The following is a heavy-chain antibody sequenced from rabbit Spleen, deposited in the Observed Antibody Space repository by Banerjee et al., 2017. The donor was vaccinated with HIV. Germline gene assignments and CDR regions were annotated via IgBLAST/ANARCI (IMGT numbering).Heavy chain of an antibody. V-gene: IGHV1S7*01. Sequence: QLKESGGGLVQPGGSLKLSCKASGFDFSTYYMSWVRQAPGKGLEWIGYIDPIFGTTYYASWVNGRFTISSHNAQNTLYLQLSSLTAADTATYFCARDGAGGSYFALWGPGTLVTVS. CDR2: IDPIFGTT. CDR1: GFDFSTYY. J-gene: IGHJ4*01. CDR3: ARDGAGGSYFAL. D-gene: IGHD8-1*01.